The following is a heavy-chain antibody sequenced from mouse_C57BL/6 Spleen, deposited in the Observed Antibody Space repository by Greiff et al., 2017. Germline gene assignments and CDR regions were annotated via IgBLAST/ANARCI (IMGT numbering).Heavy chain of an antibody. CDR2: IDPENGDT. CDR3: TMAYGSSFFAY. D-gene: IGHD1-1*01. J-gene: IGHJ3*01. CDR1: GFNIKDDY. V-gene: IGHV14-4*01. Sequence: EVQLQQSGAELVRPGASVKLSCTASGFNIKDDYMHWVKQRPEQGLEWIGWIDPENGDTEYASKFQGKATITADTSSNTAYLQLSSLTSEDTAVDYCTMAYGSSFFAYWGQGTLVTVSA.